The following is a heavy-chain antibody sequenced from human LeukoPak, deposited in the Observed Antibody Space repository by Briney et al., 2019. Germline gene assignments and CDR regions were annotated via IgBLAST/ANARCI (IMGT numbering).Heavy chain of an antibody. CDR3: ARGASLTYYFDSGDYYSFDY. D-gene: IGHD3-22*01. CDR2: INPKRRGT. V-gene: IGHV1-2*02. CDR1: GYTFTDYY. J-gene: IGHJ4*02. Sequence: ASVKVSCKASGYTFTDYYIHWVRQAPGQGLEWMGWINPKRRGTNYAQAFQGRATMTRDTPISTVYMELNRLTSDDTALYYCARGASLTYYFDSGDYYSFDYWGRGTLVTVSS.